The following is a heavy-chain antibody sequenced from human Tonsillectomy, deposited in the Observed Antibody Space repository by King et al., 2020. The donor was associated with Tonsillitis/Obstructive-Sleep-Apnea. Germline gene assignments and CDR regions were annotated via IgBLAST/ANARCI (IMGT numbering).Heavy chain of an antibody. CDR3: AKDLIIAETCTPGDGFDV. CDR2: ISWNSGSV. Sequence: VQLVESGGGLVQPGRSLRLSCAASGFTFDDYAMYWVRQAPGKGLEWVSGISWNSGSVVYADSVKGRFTISRDNAKNSLYLQMNSLRTEDTALYHCAKDLIIAETCTPGDGFDVWGQGTMVTVSS. D-gene: IGHD6-13*01. CDR1: GFTFDDYA. J-gene: IGHJ3*01. V-gene: IGHV3-9*01.